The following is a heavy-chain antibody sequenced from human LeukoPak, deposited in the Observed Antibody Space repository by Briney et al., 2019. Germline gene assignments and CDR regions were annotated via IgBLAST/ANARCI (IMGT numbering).Heavy chain of an antibody. CDR3: TRDYLGQQVNGMDV. Sequence: PGGSLRLSCAASGFSFNTCSMNWVRQAPGKGLEWISSITGAGNFISYSDSVKGRFTISRDNAKKSLYLQMNSLRVEDTAIYYCTRDYLGQQVNGMDVWGQGTTVTVSS. CDR1: GFSFNTCS. D-gene: IGHD1/OR15-1a*01. V-gene: IGHV3-21*01. J-gene: IGHJ6*02. CDR2: ITGAGNFI.